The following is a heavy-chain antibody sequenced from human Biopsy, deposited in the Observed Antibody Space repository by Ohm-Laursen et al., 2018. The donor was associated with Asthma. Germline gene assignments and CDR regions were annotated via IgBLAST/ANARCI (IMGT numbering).Heavy chain of an antibody. CDR2: ISYDGSSI. D-gene: IGHD6-19*01. Sequence: SLRLSCTASRFTYEMHWVRQAPGKGLEWVAVISYDGSSIYYADSVKGRFTISRDNSKNTLSLQKNSLTAEDTAVYYCAREGVAGTHIEDWGQGTLVTVSS. CDR1: RFTYE. CDR3: AREGVAGTHIED. V-gene: IGHV3-30-3*01. J-gene: IGHJ4*02.